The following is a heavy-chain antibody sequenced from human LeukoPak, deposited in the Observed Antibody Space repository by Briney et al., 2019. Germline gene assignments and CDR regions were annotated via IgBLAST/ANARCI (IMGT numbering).Heavy chain of an antibody. CDR1: GYTFTSYD. CDR3: ARAIAARPSYYYYMDV. D-gene: IGHD6-6*01. Sequence: ASVKVSCKASGYTFTSYDINWVRQATGQGLEWMGWMNPNSGNTGYAQKFQGRVTMTRNTSISTAYMELSSLRSEDTAVYYCARAIAARPSYYYYMDVWGKGTTVTVSS. CDR2: MNPNSGNT. V-gene: IGHV1-8*01. J-gene: IGHJ6*03.